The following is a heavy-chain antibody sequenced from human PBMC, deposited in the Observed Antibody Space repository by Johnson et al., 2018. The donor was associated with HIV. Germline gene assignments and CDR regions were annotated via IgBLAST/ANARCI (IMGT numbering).Heavy chain of an antibody. Sequence: VQLVESGGALVKPGGSLTLSCAASGFTFSNAWMSWVRQAPGKGLEWVGRIKSKTDGGTTDYAAPVKGRFTISRDNSKNTLYLQMNSLRAEDTAVYYCAKEDLGYSYAFDIWGQGTMVTVSS. CDR1: GFTFSNAW. D-gene: IGHD5-18*01. V-gene: IGHV3-15*02. CDR3: AKEDLGYSYAFDI. J-gene: IGHJ3*02. CDR2: IKSKTDGGTT.